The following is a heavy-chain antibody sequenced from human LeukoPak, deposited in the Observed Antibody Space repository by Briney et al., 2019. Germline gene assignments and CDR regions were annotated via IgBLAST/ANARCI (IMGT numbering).Heavy chain of an antibody. V-gene: IGHV4-34*01. D-gene: IGHD3-16*01. Sequence: PSETLSLTCAVYGGSFSGYYWSWIRQPPGKGLEWIGEINHSGSTNYNPSLKSRVTISVDTSKNQFSLKLSSVTAADTAVYYCARATSLIPGSPGFGYWGQGTLVTVSS. J-gene: IGHJ4*02. CDR3: ARATSLIPGSPGFGY. CDR1: GGSFSGYY. CDR2: INHSGST.